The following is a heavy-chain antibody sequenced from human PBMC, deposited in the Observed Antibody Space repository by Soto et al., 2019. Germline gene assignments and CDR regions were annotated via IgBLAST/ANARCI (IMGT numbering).Heavy chain of an antibody. CDR1: GVSFSGYY. CDR3: AKANYGSGSYKYYYFDY. J-gene: IGHJ4*02. CDR2: INHSGST. Sequence: SETLSLTCAVYGVSFSGYYWSWIRQPPGKGLEWIGEINHSGSTNYNPSLKSRVTISVDTSKNQFSLKLSSVTDADTAVYYCAKANYGSGSYKYYYFDYWGQGTTVTVSS. V-gene: IGHV4-34*01. D-gene: IGHD3-10*01.